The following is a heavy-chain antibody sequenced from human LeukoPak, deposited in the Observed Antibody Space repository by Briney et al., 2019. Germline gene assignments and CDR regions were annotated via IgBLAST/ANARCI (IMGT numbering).Heavy chain of an antibody. Sequence: GASVKVSCKASGYTFTSYDINWVRQATGQGLEWMGWMNPNSGNTGYAQKFQGRVTMTRNTSIGTAYMELSSLRSEDTAVYYCARVDCSSTSCYRGYNWFDPWGQGTLVTVSS. CDR1: GYTFTSYD. J-gene: IGHJ5*02. D-gene: IGHD2-2*01. V-gene: IGHV1-8*01. CDR3: ARVDCSSTSCYRGYNWFDP. CDR2: MNPNSGNT.